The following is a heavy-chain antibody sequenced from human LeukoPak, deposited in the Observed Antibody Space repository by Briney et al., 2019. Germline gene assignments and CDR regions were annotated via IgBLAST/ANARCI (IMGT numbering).Heavy chain of an antibody. D-gene: IGHD3-10*01. J-gene: IGHJ4*02. Sequence: GGSLRLSCAVSGFTVSGNYMSWVRQAPGKGLEWVSLIYSGDTTLYAGSVKGRFTISRDDAKNTLYLQMNDLRAEDTAVYYCARAGSFRFDYWGQGTLVTVSS. CDR1: GFTVSGNY. V-gene: IGHV3-53*01. CDR3: ARAGSFRFDY. CDR2: IYSGDTT.